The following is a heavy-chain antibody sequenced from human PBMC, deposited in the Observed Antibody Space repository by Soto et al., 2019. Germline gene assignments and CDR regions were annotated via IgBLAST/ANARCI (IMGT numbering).Heavy chain of an antibody. CDR1: GGTFSSYA. CDR3: ARVATTPLGGMDV. D-gene: IGHD4-17*01. Sequence: EASVKVSCKASGGTFSSYAISWVRQAPGQGLEWMGGIIPIFGTANYAQKFQGRVTITADESTSTAYMELSSLRSEDTAVYYCARVATTPLGGMDVWGQGTTVTVSS. J-gene: IGHJ6*02. CDR2: IIPIFGTA. V-gene: IGHV1-69*13.